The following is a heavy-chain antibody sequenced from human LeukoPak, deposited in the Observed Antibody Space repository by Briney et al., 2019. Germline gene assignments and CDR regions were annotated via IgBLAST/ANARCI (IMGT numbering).Heavy chain of an antibody. CDR1: GSFTGEY. V-gene: IGHV1-2*02. Sequence: ASVRVSCKASGSFTGEYVHWVRQAPGQGLEWLGWINPDTGGTNFAQKFQGRVTMAGDTSISTAYMELSRLTSADTAVYYCARSPYDSGSYVSAPWGQGTQVTVSS. J-gene: IGHJ5*02. D-gene: IGHD3-10*01. CDR2: INPDTGGT. CDR3: ARSPYDSGSYVSAP.